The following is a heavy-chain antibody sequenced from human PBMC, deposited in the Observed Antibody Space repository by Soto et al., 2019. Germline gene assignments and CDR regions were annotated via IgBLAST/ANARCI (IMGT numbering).Heavy chain of an antibody. V-gene: IGHV1-2*04. J-gene: IGHJ3*02. Sequence: ASVKVSCKASGYTFTGYYMHWVRQAPGQGLEWMGWINPNSGGTNYAQKFQGWVTMTRDTSISTAYMELSRLRSDDTAVYYCARLGLNSSSWYDAEKRGAFDIWGQGTMVTVSS. CDR1: GYTFTGYY. CDR3: ARLGLNSSSWYDAEKRGAFDI. CDR2: INPNSGGT. D-gene: IGHD6-13*01.